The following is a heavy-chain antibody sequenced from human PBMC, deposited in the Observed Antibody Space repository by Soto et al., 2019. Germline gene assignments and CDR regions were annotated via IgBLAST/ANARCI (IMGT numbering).Heavy chain of an antibody. CDR1: GGSISSSSYY. D-gene: IGHD6-6*01. CDR2: IYYSGST. CDR3: ARTYSSSSNYYYYYYMDV. J-gene: IGHJ6*03. V-gene: IGHV4-39*01. Sequence: SETLSLTCTVSGGSISSSSYYWGWIRQPPGKGLEWIGSIYYSGSTYYNPSLKSRVTISVDTSKNQFSLKLSSVTAADTALYYCARTYSSSSNYYYYYYMDVWGKGTTVTVSS.